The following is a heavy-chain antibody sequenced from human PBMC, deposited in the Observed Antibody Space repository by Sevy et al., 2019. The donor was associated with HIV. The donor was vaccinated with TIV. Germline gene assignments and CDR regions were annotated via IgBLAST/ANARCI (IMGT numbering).Heavy chain of an antibody. CDR1: GGSIGSYY. Sequence: SETLSLTCTVSGGSIGSYYWSWIRQPTGKGLEWIGRIYTSGSTNYNPSLKSRVTMSVDTSKNQFSLKLSSVTAADTAVYYCARDYSSSWYIQGNAFDIWGQGTMVTVS. CDR2: IYTSGST. CDR3: ARDYSSSWYIQGNAFDI. J-gene: IGHJ3*02. D-gene: IGHD6-13*01. V-gene: IGHV4-4*07.